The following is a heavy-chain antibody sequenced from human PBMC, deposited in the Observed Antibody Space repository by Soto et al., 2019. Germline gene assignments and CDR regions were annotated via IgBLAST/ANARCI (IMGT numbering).Heavy chain of an antibody. J-gene: IGHJ5*02. V-gene: IGHV4-59*01. CDR3: ARYVNPYDTAVWFDP. CDR1: GGSTRNYF. Sequence: QVQLQESGPGLVKPSETLSLTCTVSGGSTRNYFWSWIRQPPGKGLEWIGCIYYSGTTNYNSSLKSRVTISLDTSKNLFSLWLRSVTAADTAVYYCARYVNPYDTAVWFDPWGQGTLVTVSS. D-gene: IGHD3-9*01. CDR2: IYYSGTT.